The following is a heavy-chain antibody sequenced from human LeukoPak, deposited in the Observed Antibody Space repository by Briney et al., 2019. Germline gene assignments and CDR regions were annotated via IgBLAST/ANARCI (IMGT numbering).Heavy chain of an antibody. CDR3: AKVRGETSPDY. D-gene: IGHD3-10*01. V-gene: IGHV3-23*01. CDR1: GFTFSNYA. J-gene: IGHJ4*02. CDR2: ITGSDGRA. Sequence: PSGGSLRLSCTASGFTFSNYAMAWVRQAPGEGLEWVSSITGSDGRAYYADAVKGRLTISRDNSKNTLFLQINSLRADDTAVYYCAKVRGETSPDYLGQGTLVTVSS.